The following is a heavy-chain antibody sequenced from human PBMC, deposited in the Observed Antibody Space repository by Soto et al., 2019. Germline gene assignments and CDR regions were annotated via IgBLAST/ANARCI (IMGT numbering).Heavy chain of an antibody. D-gene: IGHD6-19*01. CDR2: ISFDGSYK. J-gene: IGHJ4*02. CDR3: AKDWAPSSAAYYFDY. CDR1: GFTFSTYG. Sequence: QVQLVESGGGVVQPGRSLRLSCAGSGFTFSTYGIHWVRQAPGKGLEWVAVISFDGSYKYYADSVKGRFTVSRDNSKNTLYLQMSSLRAEDTAVYYCAKDWAPSSAAYYFDYWGQGTLVIVSS. V-gene: IGHV3-30*18.